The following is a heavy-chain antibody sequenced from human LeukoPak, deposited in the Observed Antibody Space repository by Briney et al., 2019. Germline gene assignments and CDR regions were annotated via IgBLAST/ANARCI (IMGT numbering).Heavy chain of an antibody. V-gene: IGHV3-21*01. CDR3: ARDDKASNSYGSGGPDY. J-gene: IGHJ4*02. Sequence: GSLRLSCAASGFTFSSYELNWVRQAPGKGLEWVASISSSSRYIYYAGSVKGRFTISRENAKNSLYLKMNSLRVEDTAVYYCARDDKASNSYGSGGPDYWGQGTLVTVSS. D-gene: IGHD3-10*01. CDR1: GFTFSSYE. CDR2: ISSSSRYI.